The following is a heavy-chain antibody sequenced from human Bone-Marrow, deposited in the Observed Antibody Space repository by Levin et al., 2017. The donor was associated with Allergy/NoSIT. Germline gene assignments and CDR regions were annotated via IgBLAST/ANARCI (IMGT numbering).Heavy chain of an antibody. CDR3: ARLDMVRGPIPRDGYFDL. Sequence: PSETLSLTCTVSGGSISSYYWSWIRQPPGKGLEWIGYIYYSGSTNYNPSLKSRVTISVDTSKNQFSLKLSSVTAADTAVYYCARLDMVRGPIPRDGYFDLWGRGTLVTVSS. CDR2: IYYSGST. CDR1: GGSISSYY. J-gene: IGHJ2*01. V-gene: IGHV4-59*01. D-gene: IGHD3-10*01.